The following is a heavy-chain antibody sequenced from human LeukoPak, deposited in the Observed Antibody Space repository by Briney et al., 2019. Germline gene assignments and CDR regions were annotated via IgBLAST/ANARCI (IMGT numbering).Heavy chain of an antibody. CDR2: INSDGSST. J-gene: IGHJ6*02. V-gene: IGHV3-74*01. D-gene: IGHD6-6*01. CDR3: ARDAYSGSGGAYYYYYYGMDV. Sequence: GGSLRLSCAASGFTFSSYWMHWVRQAPGKGLVWVSRINSDGSSTSYADSVKGRFTISRDNAKNTLYLQMNRLRAEDTAVYYCARDAYSGSGGAYYYYYYGMDVWGQGTTVTVSS. CDR1: GFTFSSYW.